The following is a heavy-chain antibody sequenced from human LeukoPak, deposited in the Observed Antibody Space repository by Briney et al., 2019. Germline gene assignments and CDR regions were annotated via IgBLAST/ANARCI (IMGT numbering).Heavy chain of an antibody. D-gene: IGHD5-18*01. J-gene: IGHJ4*02. Sequence: SETLSLTCSVAGYSISSAYYWGWIRQPPGKGLEWIGSIYHSGGTYYSPSLKSRVTISVDTSKNQFSLKLSSVTAADTAVYYCARVVGTAMVKFDYWGQGTLVTVSS. CDR3: ARVVGTAMVKFDY. CDR2: IYHSGGT. V-gene: IGHV4-38-2*02. CDR1: GYSISSAYY.